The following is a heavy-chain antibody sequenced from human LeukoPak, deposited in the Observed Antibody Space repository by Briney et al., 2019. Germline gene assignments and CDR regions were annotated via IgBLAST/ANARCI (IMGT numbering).Heavy chain of an antibody. CDR1: GYSFTSYW. Sequence: PGESLKISCKGSGYSFTSYWIGWVRQMPGKPLEWMGIIYPGYSDTRYSRVVQGEVTISADKSISTAYLQWSSLKASDTAMYYCARRQNWFLYGMDVWGQGTTVTVSS. J-gene: IGHJ6*02. CDR3: ARRQNWFLYGMDV. CDR2: IYPGYSDT. D-gene: IGHD3-10*01. V-gene: IGHV5-51*01.